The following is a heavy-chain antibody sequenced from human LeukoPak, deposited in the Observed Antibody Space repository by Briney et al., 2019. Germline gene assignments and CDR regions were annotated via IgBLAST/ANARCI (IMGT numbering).Heavy chain of an antibody. J-gene: IGHJ4*02. CDR1: DASITTTNW. D-gene: IGHD2-8*01. V-gene: IGHV4-4*02. CDR2: VSLEGVR. CDR3: ERKNGAFSPFGY. Sequence: PSETLSLTCGVSDASITTTNWWGCVRQFPGQGLQWIGEVSLEGVRNYNPSLTSRVTMSLDSAKNLLSLNLNSVTAADTAVYYCERKNGAFSPFGYWGQGILVTV.